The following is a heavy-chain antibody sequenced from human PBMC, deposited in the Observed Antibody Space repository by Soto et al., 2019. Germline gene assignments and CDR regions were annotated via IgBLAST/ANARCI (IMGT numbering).Heavy chain of an antibody. Sequence: PSETLSLTCTVSGVSITSYYWNWIRQIPEKGLEWIGFIHYSGGSKFNPSLKSRLSMSVDTSKNQYSLKLNFLTAADTAVYYCARSLRRSPPFDYWGQGTLVTVSS. V-gene: IGHV4-59*08. CDR3: ARSLRRSPPFDY. D-gene: IGHD1-26*01. CDR2: IHYSGGS. CDR1: GVSITSYY. J-gene: IGHJ4*02.